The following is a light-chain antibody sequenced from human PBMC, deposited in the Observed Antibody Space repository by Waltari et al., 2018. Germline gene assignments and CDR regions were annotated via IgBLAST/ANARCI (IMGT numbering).Light chain of an antibody. CDR2: DVT. CDR3: TSYTSTNTVV. CDR1: SSDVGGYHF. Sequence: QSALTQPASVSGSPGQSITIPCTGPSSDVGGYHFVSWYQQHPGKAPKLMIYDVTKWPSGVSNRFSGSKSGNTASLTISGLQAEDEADYYCTSYTSTNTVVFGGGTKVTVL. J-gene: IGLJ2*01. V-gene: IGLV2-14*01.